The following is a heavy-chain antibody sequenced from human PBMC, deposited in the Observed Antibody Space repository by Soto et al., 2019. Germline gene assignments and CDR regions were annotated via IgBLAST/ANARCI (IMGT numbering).Heavy chain of an antibody. J-gene: IGHJ4*02. D-gene: IGHD5-12*01. CDR1: GYSFVSYW. Sequence: XESLTISCKGSGYSFVSYWIGWVRQMPGKGLEWMGIIYPGDSNTRYSPSFQGQVTISADKSITTVYLQWSSLKASDTAMYYCARTDGYEIEYWGQGTLVTVSS. CDR3: ARTDGYEIEY. CDR2: IYPGDSNT. V-gene: IGHV5-51*01.